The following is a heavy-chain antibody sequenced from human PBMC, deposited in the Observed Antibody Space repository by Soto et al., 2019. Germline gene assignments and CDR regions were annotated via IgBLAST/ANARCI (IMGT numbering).Heavy chain of an antibody. J-gene: IGHJ3*02. V-gene: IGHV5-51*01. CDR3: AKTLVAGAFDI. D-gene: IGHD2-8*02. CDR2: IYPRDPDT. CDR1: GFSFTSHW. Sequence: PGESLKISCKGSGFSFTSHWIAWVRQMPGKGLECMGIIYPRDPDTRYNPSFQGQITISVDSSISTAYLQWSSLKTSDTAFYYCAKTLVAGAFDIWGQGTMVTVSS.